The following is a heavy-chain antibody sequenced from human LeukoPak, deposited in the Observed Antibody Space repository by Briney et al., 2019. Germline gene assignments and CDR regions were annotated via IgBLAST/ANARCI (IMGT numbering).Heavy chain of an antibody. CDR2: IYYSGST. V-gene: IGHV4-59*01. CDR3: ARVRYYDSSGYRWFDP. J-gene: IGHJ5*02. D-gene: IGHD3-22*01. Sequence: PSETLSLTCTVSGGSISSYYWSWIRQPPGKGLEWIGYIYYSGSTNYNPSLKSRVTISVDTSKNQFSLKLSSVTAADTAVYYCARVRYYDSSGYRWFDPWGQGILVTVSS. CDR1: GGSISSYY.